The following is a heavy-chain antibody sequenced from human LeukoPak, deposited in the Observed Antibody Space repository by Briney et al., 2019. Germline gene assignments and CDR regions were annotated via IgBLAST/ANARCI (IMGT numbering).Heavy chain of an antibody. Sequence: ASVKVSCKASGYTFTSYYMHWVRQAPGQGLEWMGIINPSGGSTSYAQKFQGRVTMTRDTSTSTVYMELSSLRSEDTAVYHCARGLARRSWVVPAAHVIYYFDYWGQGTLVTVSS. V-gene: IGHV1-46*01. CDR2: INPSGGST. J-gene: IGHJ4*02. D-gene: IGHD2-2*01. CDR1: GYTFTSYY. CDR3: ARGLARRSWVVPAAHVIYYFDY.